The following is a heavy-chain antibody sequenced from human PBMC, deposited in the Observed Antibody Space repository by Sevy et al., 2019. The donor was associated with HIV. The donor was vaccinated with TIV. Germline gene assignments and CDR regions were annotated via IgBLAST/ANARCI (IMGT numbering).Heavy chain of an antibody. J-gene: IGHJ1*01. CDR1: GYSISSGYY. CDR2: IYPSGST. V-gene: IGHV4-38-2*02. Sequence: QLSETLSLTCAVSGYSISSGYYWGWIRQPPGKGLEWIGSIYPSGSTYYNPSLKSRVTISVDTSKNQFSLKLSSVTAADTAAYYCAREGTSAEYFQHWGQGTLVTVSS. D-gene: IGHD3-10*01. CDR3: AREGTSAEYFQH.